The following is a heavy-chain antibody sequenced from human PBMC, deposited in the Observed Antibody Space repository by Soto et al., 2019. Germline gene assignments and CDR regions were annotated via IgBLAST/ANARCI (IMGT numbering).Heavy chain of an antibody. Sequence: ASVKVSCKSSDNTFTHYGINWVRQAPGQGLEWMGWISGYNGNTKYAQKFQDRVTMTADTSTRTAFMEVRSLTSDDTGVYFCAATGGNYYGMDVWGQGTTVTVSS. D-gene: IGHD2-8*02. CDR1: DNTFTHYG. CDR3: AATGGNYYGMDV. V-gene: IGHV1-18*01. J-gene: IGHJ6*02. CDR2: ISGYNGNT.